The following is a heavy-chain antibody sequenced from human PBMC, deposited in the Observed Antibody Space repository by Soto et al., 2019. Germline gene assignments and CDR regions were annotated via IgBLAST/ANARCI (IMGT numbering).Heavy chain of an antibody. CDR3: ARDPYSSAAIYYYYGMDV. Sequence: SVKVSCKASGGTFSSYAISWVRQAPGQGLEWMGGIIPIFGTANYAQKFQGRVTITADESTSTAYMELSSLRSEDTAVYYCARDPYSSAAIYYYYGMDVWGQGTTVTVSS. V-gene: IGHV1-69*13. J-gene: IGHJ6*02. CDR1: GGTFSSYA. CDR2: IIPIFGTA. D-gene: IGHD4-4*01.